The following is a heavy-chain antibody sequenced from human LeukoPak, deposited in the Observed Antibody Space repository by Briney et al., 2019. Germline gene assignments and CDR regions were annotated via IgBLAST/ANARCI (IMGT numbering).Heavy chain of an antibody. Sequence: SETLSLTCTVSGGSISSYYWSWIRQPPGKGLEWIGYIYYSGSTNYNPSLKSRVTISVDTSKNQFSLKLSSVTAADTAVYYCARVYSSGPFDAFDIWGQGTMVTVSS. CDR1: GGSISSYY. D-gene: IGHD6-19*01. J-gene: IGHJ3*02. CDR3: ARVYSSGPFDAFDI. V-gene: IGHV4-59*01. CDR2: IYYSGST.